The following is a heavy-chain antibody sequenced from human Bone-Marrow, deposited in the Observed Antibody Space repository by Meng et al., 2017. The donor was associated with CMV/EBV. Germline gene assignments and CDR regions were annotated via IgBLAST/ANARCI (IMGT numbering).Heavy chain of an antibody. J-gene: IGHJ4*02. D-gene: IGHD7-27*01. CDR3: AKDSSNWAFDY. V-gene: IGHV3-30*02. CDR2: IRYDASDR. CDR1: GFTFSSYG. Sequence: GGSLRLSCAASGFTFSSYGMHWVRQATGKGLEWVAFIRYDASDRYHADSVRGRFTISRDDPKDTLYLQMNSLTTDDTAVYYCAKDSSNWAFDYWGQGARVTGYS.